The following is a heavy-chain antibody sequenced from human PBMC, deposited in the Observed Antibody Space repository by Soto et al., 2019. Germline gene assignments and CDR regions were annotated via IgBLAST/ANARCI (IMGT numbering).Heavy chain of an antibody. CDR1: GGTFSNFV. V-gene: IGHV1-69*13. J-gene: IGHJ4*02. Sequence: SVKVSCKASGGTFSNFVFTWVRQAPGQGLEWMGGIVPVFGSPNYAQKFQDRVTITADESTSTVDMELSSLRSEDTAVYFCGGAGRPGEYFVNYWGQGTLVTVSS. CDR3: GGAGRPGEYFVNY. CDR2: IVPVFGSP. D-gene: IGHD3-16*01.